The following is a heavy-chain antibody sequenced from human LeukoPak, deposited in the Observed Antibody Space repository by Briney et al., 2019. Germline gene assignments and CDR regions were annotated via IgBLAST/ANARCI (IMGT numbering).Heavy chain of an antibody. CDR1: GYTFTGYY. J-gene: IGHJ4*02. CDR3: ARGFRGYGDFYFDY. CDR2: VNPNSGVT. V-gene: IGHV1-2*02. Sequence: ASVKVSCKASGYTFTGYYMHWVRQAPGQGLEWMGWVNPNSGVTNYAQKFQGRVTMTSDTSISTAYMELSRLTSDVTAVYYCARGFRGYGDFYFDYWGQGTLVTVSS. D-gene: IGHD4-17*01.